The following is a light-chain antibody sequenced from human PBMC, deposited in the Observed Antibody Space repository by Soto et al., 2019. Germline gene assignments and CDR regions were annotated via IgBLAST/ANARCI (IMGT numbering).Light chain of an antibody. V-gene: IGKV3-15*01. J-gene: IGKJ4*01. CDR3: QQYNSWPLT. CDR1: QSVYSN. CDR2: AAS. Sequence: EIVMTQSPATLSVSPGERATLSCRASQSVYSNLAWYQQKPGQAPGLLIYAASTRATGIPARFSGSGSGTDFTLTISSLQPEDFAVYYCQQYNSWPLTFGGGTKVEIK.